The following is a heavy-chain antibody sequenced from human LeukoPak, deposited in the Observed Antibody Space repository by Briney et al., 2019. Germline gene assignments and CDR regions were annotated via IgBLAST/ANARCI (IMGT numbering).Heavy chain of an antibody. V-gene: IGHV1-2*02. J-gene: IGHJ5*02. CDR3: ARDVTYSSGWYDWFDP. Sequence: GASVKVSCKASGYTFTGYYMHWVRQAPGQGLEWMGWINPNSGGTNYAQKFQGRVTMTRAPSISTAYMELSRLRSDDTAVYYCARDVTYSSGWYDWFDPWGQGTLVTVSS. CDR2: INPNSGGT. CDR1: GYTFTGYY. D-gene: IGHD6-19*01.